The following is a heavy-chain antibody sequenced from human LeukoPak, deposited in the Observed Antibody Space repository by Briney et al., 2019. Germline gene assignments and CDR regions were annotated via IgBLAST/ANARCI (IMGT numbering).Heavy chain of an antibody. CDR2: ISAYNGNT. Sequence: ASVKVSCKASGYTFTSYGISWVRQVPGQGREWMGWISAYNGNTNYAQKLQGRVTMTTDTSTSTAYMELRSLRSDDTAVYYCARDGDRYCSGGSCYYYYYGMDVWGKGTTVTVSS. V-gene: IGHV1-18*04. CDR3: ARDGDRYCSGGSCYYYYYGMDV. J-gene: IGHJ6*04. CDR1: GYTFTSYG. D-gene: IGHD2-15*01.